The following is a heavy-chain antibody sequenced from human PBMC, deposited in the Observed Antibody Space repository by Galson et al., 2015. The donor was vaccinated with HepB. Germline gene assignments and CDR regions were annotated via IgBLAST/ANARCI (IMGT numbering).Heavy chain of an antibody. J-gene: IGHJ2*01. D-gene: IGHD4-17*01. CDR3: ARGPTTVSIPFWYFDL. Sequence: SVKVSCKASGHTFTTYSISWVRHAPGQGLEWMGGIIPFYGTTNYAQNFQGRVTITADESMSTAYIELSSLRSEETAVYYCARGPTTVSIPFWYFDLWGRGTLVTVSS. CDR1: GHTFTTYS. CDR2: IIPFYGTT. V-gene: IGHV1-69*13.